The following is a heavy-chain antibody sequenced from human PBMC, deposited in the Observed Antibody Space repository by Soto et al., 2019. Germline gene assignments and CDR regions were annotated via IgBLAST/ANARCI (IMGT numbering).Heavy chain of an antibody. J-gene: IGHJ6*03. V-gene: IGHV4-34*01. D-gene: IGHD2-8*01. CDR2: INHSGST. CDR3: ARGQRGVVLMVYAVPYMDV. Sequence: RQPPGKGLEWIGEINHSGSTNYNPSLKSRVTISVDTSKNQFSLKLSSVTAADTAVYYCARGQRGVVLMVYAVPYMDVWGKGTTVTVSS.